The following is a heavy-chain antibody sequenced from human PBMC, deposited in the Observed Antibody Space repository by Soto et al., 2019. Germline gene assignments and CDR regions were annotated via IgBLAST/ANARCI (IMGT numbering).Heavy chain of an antibody. J-gene: IGHJ6*02. D-gene: IGHD5-12*01. Sequence: GGSLRLACAASGFTFSSYSMNWVRQAPGKGLEWVSSISSSSSYIYYADSVKGRFTISRDNAKNSLYLQMNSLRAEDTAVYYCARERGGYSGYDIYYYYGMDVWGQGTTVTVSS. CDR3: ARERGGYSGYDIYYYYGMDV. V-gene: IGHV3-21*01. CDR2: ISSSSSYI. CDR1: GFTFSSYS.